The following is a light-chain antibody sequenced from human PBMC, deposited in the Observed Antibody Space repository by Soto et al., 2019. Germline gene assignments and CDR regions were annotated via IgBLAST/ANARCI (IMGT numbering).Light chain of an antibody. V-gene: IGKV3-20*01. J-gene: IGKJ5*01. CDR2: GAS. Sequence: EIVLTPSPGTLSLSPGERTTLSCRASHSVSSIYFAWYQQKPGQAPRLLIYGASSRVTGIPDRFSGSGSGTDFTLTISRLEPEDFAVYYCQQFGTSPPSTFGQGTRLEIK. CDR3: QQFGTSPPST. CDR1: HSVSSIY.